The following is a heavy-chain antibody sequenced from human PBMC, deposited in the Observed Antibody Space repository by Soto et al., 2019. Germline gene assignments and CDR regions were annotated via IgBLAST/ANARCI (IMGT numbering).Heavy chain of an antibody. CDR1: GYTFTSYG. Sequence: ASVKVSCKASGYTFTSYGISWVRQAPGQGLEWMGWISAYNGNTNYAQKLQGRVTITTDTSTSTAYMELRSLRSDDTAVYYCARDDASHYYDFWSGYYKYYYYGLDVWGQGTTVTVSS. V-gene: IGHV1-18*01. CDR2: ISAYNGNT. CDR3: ARDDASHYYDFWSGYYKYYYYGLDV. D-gene: IGHD3-3*01. J-gene: IGHJ6*02.